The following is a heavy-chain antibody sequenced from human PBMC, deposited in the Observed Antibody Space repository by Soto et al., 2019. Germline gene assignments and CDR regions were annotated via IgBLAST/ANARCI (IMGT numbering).Heavy chain of an antibody. CDR2: ISWNGGTL. J-gene: IGHJ6*02. CDR1: GFTFDDNA. V-gene: IGHV3-9*01. CDR3: VTDQGNEYYYYAMDV. Sequence: PGGSLRLSCAASGFTFDDNAMHWVRQVPGKGLEWVSGISWNGGTLDYADSVKGRFTISRDNAKNSLYLQMNNLRTEDTALYYCVTDQGNEYYYYAMDVWGQGTTVTVSS.